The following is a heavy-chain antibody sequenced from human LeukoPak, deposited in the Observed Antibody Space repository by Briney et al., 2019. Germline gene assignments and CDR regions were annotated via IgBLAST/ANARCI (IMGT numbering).Heavy chain of an antibody. D-gene: IGHD2-8*01. CDR3: ARDSYCPNDVCYDY. CDR2: ITTSRDQ. V-gene: IGHV3-21*06. Sequence: GGSLRLSCAASGFIFSDYSMGWVRQAPGKGLEWVSSITTSRDQYHADSVKGRFTVSRDNARSSVYLQMDSLRADDTAVYYCARDSYCPNDVCYDYWGQGVLVTVS. J-gene: IGHJ4*02. CDR1: GFIFSDYS.